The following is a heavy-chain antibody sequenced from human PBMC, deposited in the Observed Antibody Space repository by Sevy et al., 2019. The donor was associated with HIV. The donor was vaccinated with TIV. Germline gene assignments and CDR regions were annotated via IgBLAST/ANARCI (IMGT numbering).Heavy chain of an antibody. V-gene: IGHV4-59*13. D-gene: IGHD6-13*01. CDR3: ARYMGSGTSFDY. J-gene: IGHJ4*02. CDR1: GGSITNYY. Sequence: SETLSLTCTVSGGSITNYYWGWIRQPPGMRLEWIGYIHSSGNTNSNPSLKSRVTISVDTSKNQFSLNLNSVTPADTSVYYCARYMGSGTSFDYWGQGTLVTVSS. CDR2: IHSSGNT.